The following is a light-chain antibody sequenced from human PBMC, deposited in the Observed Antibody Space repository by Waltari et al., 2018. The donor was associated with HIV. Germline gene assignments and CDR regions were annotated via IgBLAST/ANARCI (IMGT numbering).Light chain of an antibody. CDR3: NSYVGSNNYI. Sequence: QSALTQPPSASGSPGQSVTISCTGTSSDVGGYNYVSWYQHHPGNAPKLMIYEVSKRPSGVPDRFSGSKSGNTASLTVSGLQAEDEADYYCNSYVGSNNYIFGTGTKVTVL. CDR1: SSDVGGYNY. J-gene: IGLJ1*01. CDR2: EVS. V-gene: IGLV2-8*01.